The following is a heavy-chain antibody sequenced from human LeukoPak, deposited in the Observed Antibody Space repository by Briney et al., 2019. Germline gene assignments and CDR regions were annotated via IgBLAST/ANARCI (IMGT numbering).Heavy chain of an antibody. CDR3: ARDMDSGVDY. CDR2: IDHSGNT. V-gene: IGHV4-34*01. J-gene: IGHJ4*02. Sequence: SETLSLTCAVYGGSFSGYYLSWIRQPPGKGLEWIGEIDHSGNTNYNPSLKSRVTISVDTSKNQFSLKLSSVTAADTAVYYCARDMDSGVDYWGQGTLVTVSS. D-gene: IGHD4-17*01. CDR1: GGSFSGYY.